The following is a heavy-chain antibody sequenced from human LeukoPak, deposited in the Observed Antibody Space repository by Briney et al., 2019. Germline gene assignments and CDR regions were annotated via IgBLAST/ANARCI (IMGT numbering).Heavy chain of an antibody. D-gene: IGHD3-10*01. CDR3: ARDRAEYYGSGSFFNLEYFYYYMDV. Sequence: ASVKVSCKASGYTFTGYYIYWVRQAPGQGLGWMGWINPKSGGTNYAQKFQGRVTMTRDTSISTAYMELSRLRSDDTAVYYCARDRAEYYGSGSFFNLEYFYYYMDVWGKGTTVTVSS. CDR2: INPKSGGT. CDR1: GYTFTGYY. J-gene: IGHJ6*03. V-gene: IGHV1-2*02.